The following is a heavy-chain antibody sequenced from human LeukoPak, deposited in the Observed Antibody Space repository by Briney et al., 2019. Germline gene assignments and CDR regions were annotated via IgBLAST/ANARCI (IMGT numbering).Heavy chain of an antibody. CDR2: IIPIFGTA. Sequence: SVKVSCKASGGTFSSYAISWVRQAPGQGLEWMGGIIPIFGTANYAQKFQGRVTITTDESTSTAYMELSSLRSEDTAVYYCARVTHDSSGYYHWFDPWGQGTLVTVSS. D-gene: IGHD3-22*01. V-gene: IGHV1-69*05. J-gene: IGHJ5*02. CDR3: ARVTHDSSGYYHWFDP. CDR1: GGTFSSYA.